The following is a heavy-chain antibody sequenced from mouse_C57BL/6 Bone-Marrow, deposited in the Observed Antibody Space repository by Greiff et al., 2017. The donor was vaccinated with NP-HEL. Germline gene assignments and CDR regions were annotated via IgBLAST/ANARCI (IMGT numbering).Heavy chain of an antibody. D-gene: IGHD2-5*01. V-gene: IGHV1-55*01. CDR1: GYTFTSYW. J-gene: IGHJ2*01. Sequence: VQLQQSGPVLVKPGASVKMSCKASGYTFTSYWITWVKQRPGQGLEWIGDIYPGSGSTNYNEKFKSKATLTVDTSSSTAYMQLSSLTSEDSAVYYCARSRVRSNPFDYWGQGTTLTVSS. CDR2: IYPGSGST. CDR3: ARSRVRSNPFDY.